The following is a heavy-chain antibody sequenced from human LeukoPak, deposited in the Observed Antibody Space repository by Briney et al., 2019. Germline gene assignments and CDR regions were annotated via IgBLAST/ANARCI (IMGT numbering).Heavy chain of an antibody. CDR3: VRAIGSNTL. CDR2: INQDGSEK. CDR1: GFTFTTYW. Sequence: PGGSLRLSCAASGFTFTTYWMSWVRQAPGKVLEWVANINQDGSEKYYVDSVKGRFTISIDNAKNSLYLQMNSLRAEDTAVYFCVRAIGSNTLWGQGTLVTVSS. D-gene: IGHD4-23*01. V-gene: IGHV3-7*01. J-gene: IGHJ4*02.